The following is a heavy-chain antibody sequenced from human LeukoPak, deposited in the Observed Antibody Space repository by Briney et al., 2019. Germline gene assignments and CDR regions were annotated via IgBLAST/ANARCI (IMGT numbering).Heavy chain of an antibody. V-gene: IGHV3-7*01. J-gene: IGHJ5*02. CDR2: IKQDGSEK. Sequence: GGSLRLSCAASGFTFSSYRMSWVRQAPGKGLEGVANIKQDGSEKYYVDSVKGRFTISRDNAKNSLYLQMNSLRAEDTAVYYCARDQGYGMELLWFGESLTFNWFDPWGQGTLVTVSS. D-gene: IGHD3-10*01. CDR3: ARDQGYGMELLWFGESLTFNWFDP. CDR1: GFTFSSYR.